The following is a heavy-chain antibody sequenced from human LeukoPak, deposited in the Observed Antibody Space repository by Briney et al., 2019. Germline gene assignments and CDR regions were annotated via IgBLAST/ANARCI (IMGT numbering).Heavy chain of an antibody. Sequence: GGSLRLSCAASEFIFSSYSMNWVRQTPGKGLEWVSAISGSGGSTYYADSVKGRFTISRDNSKNTLYLQMNSLRAEDTAVYYCAKGSGHYRPIDYWGQGTLVTVSS. CDR2: ISGSGGST. CDR1: EFIFSSYS. CDR3: AKGSGHYRPIDY. D-gene: IGHD3-22*01. V-gene: IGHV3-23*01. J-gene: IGHJ4*02.